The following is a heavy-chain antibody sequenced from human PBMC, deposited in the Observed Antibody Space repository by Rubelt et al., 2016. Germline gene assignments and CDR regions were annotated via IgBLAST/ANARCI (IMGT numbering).Heavy chain of an antibody. CDR1: GFPFSSFN. V-gene: IGHV3-7*01. Sequence: QGGGSLRLPCVAPGFPFSSFNMNLVRQAPGKGLEWVANIKQDGSEKNHVDSVKGRFTLSRDNAKNSPYLQMNNLRAEDTAVYYCARGGYNRGVFDYWGQGTLVTVSS. D-gene: IGHD5-24*01. J-gene: IGHJ4*02. CDR3: ARGGYNRGVFDY. CDR2: IKQDGSEK.